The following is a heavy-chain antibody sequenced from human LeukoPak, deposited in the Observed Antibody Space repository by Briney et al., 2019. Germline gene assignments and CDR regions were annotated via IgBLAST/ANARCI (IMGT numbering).Heavy chain of an antibody. Sequence: GGSLRLSCTASGFSSGVYAMSWVRQAPGKGLGWVGFIRSIAYGGTTEYAASVKGRFTISRDDSKSIAYLQMNSLKTEYTAVYYCTRVVLGASSRGSYSYYGMDVWGQGTTVTVSS. CDR1: GFSSGVYA. V-gene: IGHV3-49*04. CDR3: TRVVLGASSRGSYSYYGMDV. CDR2: IRSIAYGGTT. D-gene: IGHD2/OR15-2a*01. J-gene: IGHJ6*02.